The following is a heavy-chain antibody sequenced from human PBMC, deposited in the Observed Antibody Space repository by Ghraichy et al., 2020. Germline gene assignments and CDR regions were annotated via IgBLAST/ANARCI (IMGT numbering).Heavy chain of an antibody. V-gene: IGHV1-69*13. J-gene: IGHJ4*02. CDR3: ARIITMIVGGGYFDY. Sequence: SVKVSCKASGGTFSSYAISWVRQAPGQGLEWMGGIIPIFGTANYAQKFQGRVTITADESTSTAYMELSSLRSEDTAVYYCARIITMIVGGGYFDYWGQGTLVTVSS. D-gene: IGHD3-22*01. CDR1: GGTFSSYA. CDR2: IIPIFGTA.